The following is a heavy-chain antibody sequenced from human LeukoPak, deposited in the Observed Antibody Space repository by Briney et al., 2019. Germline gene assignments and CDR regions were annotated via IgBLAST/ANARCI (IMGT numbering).Heavy chain of an antibody. CDR3: AKTAALSSVEKD. V-gene: IGHV1-18*01. D-gene: IGHD6-19*01. CDR1: GYTFTSYG. Sequence: ASVKVSCKASGYTFTSYGISWVRQAPGQGLEWMGWISAYNGNTNYAQKLQGRVTMTTDTSTSTAYMELRSLRSDDTAIYYCAKTAALSSVEKDWGQGTLVTVSS. J-gene: IGHJ4*02. CDR2: ISAYNGNT.